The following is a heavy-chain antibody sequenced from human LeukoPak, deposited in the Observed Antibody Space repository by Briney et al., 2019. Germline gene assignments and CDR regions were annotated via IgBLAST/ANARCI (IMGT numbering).Heavy chain of an antibody. CDR1: GYSFANYW. J-gene: IGHJ4*02. Sequence: GESLKISCKGSGYSFANYWIGWVRQMPGKGLGWMGIIYPGDSETRYSPSFQGQVTISADKSISTAYLQWSSLKASDTAMYYCVRTLEYCRTPTCPVFDCWGLGTLVTVSS. CDR3: VRTLEYCRTPTCPVFDC. D-gene: IGHD2-2*01. V-gene: IGHV5-51*01. CDR2: IYPGDSET.